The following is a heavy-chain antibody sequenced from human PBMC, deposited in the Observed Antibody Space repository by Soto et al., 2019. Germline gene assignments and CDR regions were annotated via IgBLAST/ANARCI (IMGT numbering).Heavy chain of an antibody. Sequence: PSETLSLTCAVYGGSFSGYYWSWIRQPPGKGLEWIGEINHSGSTNYNPSLKSRVTISVDTSKNQFSLKLSSVTAADTAVYYCVRARYSSGWFRVPLSAPWVHRSLVAGSS. J-gene: IGHJ5*02. CDR3: VRARYSSGWFRVPLSAP. CDR1: GGSFSGYY. D-gene: IGHD6-19*01. V-gene: IGHV4-34*01. CDR2: INHSGST.